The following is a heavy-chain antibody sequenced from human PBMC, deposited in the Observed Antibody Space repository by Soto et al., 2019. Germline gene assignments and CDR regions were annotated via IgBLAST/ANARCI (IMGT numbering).Heavy chain of an antibody. D-gene: IGHD6-19*01. CDR3: ARDRIMRLVPRYFDY. V-gene: IGHV3-48*03. CDR2: ISSSGSTI. Sequence: PGGSLRRSWAASGFTFSRFELHWIRQAPGKGLEWVSYISSSGSTIYYADSVNGRFTISRDNAKNSLYLQMNSLRAEDTAVYYCARDRIMRLVPRYFDYWGQGTLVTVSS. J-gene: IGHJ4*02. CDR1: GFTFSRFE.